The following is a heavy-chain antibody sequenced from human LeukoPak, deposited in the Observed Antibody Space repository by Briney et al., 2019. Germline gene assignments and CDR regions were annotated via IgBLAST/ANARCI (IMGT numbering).Heavy chain of an antibody. CDR1: GYTFTSYG. D-gene: IGHD6-19*01. V-gene: IGHV1-18*01. CDR2: ISAYNGNT. CDR3: ARSEVEEQWLVTVDY. J-gene: IGHJ4*02. Sequence: GASVKVSCKASGYTFTSYGISWVRQAPGQGLEWMGWISAYNGNTNYAQKLQGRVTMTTDTSTSTAYMELRSLRSDDTAVYYCARSEVEEQWLVTVDYWGQGTLVTVSS.